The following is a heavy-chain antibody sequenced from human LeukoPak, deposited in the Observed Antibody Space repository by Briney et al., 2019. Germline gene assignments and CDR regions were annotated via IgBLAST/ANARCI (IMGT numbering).Heavy chain of an antibody. CDR2: IILIFGTA. J-gene: IGHJ3*02. Sequence: GASVKVSCTASGGTFSSYANSWVRQAPRPGLEWMGGIILIFGTANYAQKFQGRVTITADESTSTAYMELSSLRSEDTAVYYCARDSLPRNYYDSSGYASDIWGQGTMVTVSS. CDR3: ARDSLPRNYYDSSGYASDI. V-gene: IGHV1-69*13. D-gene: IGHD3-22*01. CDR1: GGTFSSYA.